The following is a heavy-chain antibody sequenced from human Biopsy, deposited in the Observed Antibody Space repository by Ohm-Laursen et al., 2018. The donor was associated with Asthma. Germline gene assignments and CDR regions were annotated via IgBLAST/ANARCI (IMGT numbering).Heavy chain of an antibody. CDR3: ARSYCGGDCFSPFDY. Sequence: GASVKVSCKASGGTFNSDAISWVRQAPGQGLEWMGGIIPIFGTPSYAQNFQSRFTITADDSTSTVYMELSSLRSEDTAMYYCARSYCGGDCFSPFDYWGQGTLVTVSS. J-gene: IGHJ4*02. CDR1: GGTFNSDA. CDR2: IIPIFGTP. V-gene: IGHV1-69*13. D-gene: IGHD2-21*01.